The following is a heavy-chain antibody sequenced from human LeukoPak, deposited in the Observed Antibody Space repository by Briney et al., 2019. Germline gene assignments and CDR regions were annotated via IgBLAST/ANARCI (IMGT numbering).Heavy chain of an antibody. CDR2: IYYSGST. J-gene: IGHJ5*02. V-gene: IGHV4-59*06. CDR3: AREGHSSSWYSGEYNWFDP. CDR1: GGSISSYY. Sequence: SETLSLTCTVSGGSISSYYWSWIRQSPGKGLEWIGYIYYSGSTYYNPSLKSRVTISVDTSKNQFSLKLSSVTAADTAVYYCAREGHSSSWYSGEYNWFDPWGQGTLVTVSS. D-gene: IGHD6-13*01.